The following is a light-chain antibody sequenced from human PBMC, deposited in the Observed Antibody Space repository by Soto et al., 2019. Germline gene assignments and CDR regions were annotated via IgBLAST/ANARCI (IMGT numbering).Light chain of an antibody. CDR1: SGDIGRYNR. Sequence: QSALTQPASVSGSPGQSITISCTGTSGDIGRYNRVSWYQQHPGKAAKLIIYEVTDRPSGVSNRFSGSKSGNTASLTISGLQAEDEAEYYCSSYTNITARACVFGTGTKVTVL. CDR3: SSYTNITARACV. V-gene: IGLV2-14*01. CDR2: EVT. J-gene: IGLJ1*01.